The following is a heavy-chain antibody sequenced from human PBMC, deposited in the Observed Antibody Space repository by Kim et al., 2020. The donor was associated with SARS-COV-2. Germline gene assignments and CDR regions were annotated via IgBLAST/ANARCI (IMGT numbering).Heavy chain of an antibody. CDR3: ASLYDSSGYSHDAFDI. Sequence: SLQSRVTISVDTSKNQFSLKLSSVTAADTAVYYCASLYDSSGYSHDAFDIWGQGTMVTVSS. D-gene: IGHD3-22*01. V-gene: IGHV4-34*01. J-gene: IGHJ3*02.